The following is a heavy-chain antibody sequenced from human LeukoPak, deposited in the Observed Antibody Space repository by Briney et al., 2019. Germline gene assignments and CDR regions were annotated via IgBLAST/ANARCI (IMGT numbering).Heavy chain of an antibody. Sequence: GWSLRLACAAAGFTFSNAWISWVRQAPGKGLEWVGRINIKTDGGTIDYAAPVKGRFTISRDDSKNTVYLQMNSLKTEDTAVYYCTTGSGGLYGFDHWGQGTLVTVSS. CDR3: TTGSGGLYGFDH. V-gene: IGHV3-15*01. CDR1: GFTFSNAW. CDR2: INIKTDGGTI. J-gene: IGHJ4*02. D-gene: IGHD6-19*01.